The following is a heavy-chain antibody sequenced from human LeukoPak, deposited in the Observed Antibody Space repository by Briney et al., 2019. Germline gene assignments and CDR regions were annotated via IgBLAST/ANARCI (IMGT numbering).Heavy chain of an antibody. D-gene: IGHD4-17*01. Sequence: PSEALSLTCAVSGGSISSSNWWSWVRQPPGKGLEWIGEIYHSGSTNYNPSLKSRVTISVDKSKNQFSLKLSSVTAADTAVYYCARAPLYGDYGNSVFYYGMDVWGQGTTVTVSS. J-gene: IGHJ6*02. CDR3: ARAPLYGDYGNSVFYYGMDV. V-gene: IGHV4-4*02. CDR2: IYHSGST. CDR1: GGSISSSNW.